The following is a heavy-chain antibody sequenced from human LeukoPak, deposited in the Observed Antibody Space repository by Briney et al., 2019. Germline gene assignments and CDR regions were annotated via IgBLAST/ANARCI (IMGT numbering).Heavy chain of an antibody. J-gene: IGHJ5*02. CDR1: GYTFTGYY. D-gene: IGHD5-18*01. V-gene: IGHV1-3*03. CDR3: ARDRNPRGYSYIFDP. Sequence: ASVKVSCKASGYTFTGYYMHWVRQAPGQRLEWMGWINAGNGNTKYSQEFQGRVTITRDTSASTAYMELSSLRSEDMAVYYCARDRNPRGYSYIFDPWGQGTLVTVSS. CDR2: INAGNGNT.